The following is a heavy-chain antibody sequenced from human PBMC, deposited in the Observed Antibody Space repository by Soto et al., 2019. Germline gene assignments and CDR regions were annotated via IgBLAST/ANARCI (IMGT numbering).Heavy chain of an antibody. Sequence: SVKVSCKASGGTFSSYAISWVRQAPGQGLEWMGGIIPIFGTANYAQKFQGRVTITADESTSAAYMELSSLRSEDTAVYYCARGTTIFGVVLSASNYGMDVWGQGTTVTVYS. CDR1: GGTFSSYA. D-gene: IGHD3-3*01. J-gene: IGHJ6*02. CDR2: IIPIFGTA. CDR3: ARGTTIFGVVLSASNYGMDV. V-gene: IGHV1-69*13.